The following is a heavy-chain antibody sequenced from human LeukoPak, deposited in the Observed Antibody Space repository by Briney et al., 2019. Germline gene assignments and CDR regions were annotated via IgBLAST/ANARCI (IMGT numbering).Heavy chain of an antibody. D-gene: IGHD6-6*01. CDR3: ARDLREYSSSSADY. J-gene: IGHJ4*02. V-gene: IGHV1-18*01. Sequence: ASVKVSCKASGYTFTSYGISWVRQAPGQGLEWMGWISAYTGNTNYAQKLQGRVTMTTDTSTSTAYMELRSLRSDDTAVYFCARDLREYSSSSADYWGQGTLVTVSS. CDR1: GYTFTSYG. CDR2: ISAYTGNT.